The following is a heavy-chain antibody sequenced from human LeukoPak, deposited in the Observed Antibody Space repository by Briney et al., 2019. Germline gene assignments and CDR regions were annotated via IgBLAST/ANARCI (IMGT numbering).Heavy chain of an antibody. CDR2: ISNSGSTT. V-gene: IGHV3-11*01. D-gene: IGHD3-10*01. J-gene: IGHJ4*02. Sequence: PGGSLRLSCAASGFTISDYYMSWIRQAPGKGLEWISYISNSGSTTYYADSVKGRFTFSRDNAKNSLFLQMNSLRAEDTAVYYCARLAPYYGTGIIWGQGTLVTVSS. CDR1: GFTISDYY. CDR3: ARLAPYYGTGII.